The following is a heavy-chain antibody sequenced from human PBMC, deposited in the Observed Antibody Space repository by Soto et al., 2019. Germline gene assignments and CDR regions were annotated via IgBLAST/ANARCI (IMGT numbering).Heavy chain of an antibody. D-gene: IGHD3-22*01. J-gene: IGHJ6*02. V-gene: IGHV5-51*01. CDR1: GYSSTSYW. CDR3: ARHGIVYYYSSGYSGLGTHV. Sequence: GECLKISSKGSGYSSTSYWIGGVRQMPGKGLEWMGITYPGDSDTRYSPSFQGQVTISADKSISTAYLQWSSLKASDTAMYYCARHGIVYYYSSGYSGLGTHVWYPGTTLTVFS. CDR2: TYPGDSDT.